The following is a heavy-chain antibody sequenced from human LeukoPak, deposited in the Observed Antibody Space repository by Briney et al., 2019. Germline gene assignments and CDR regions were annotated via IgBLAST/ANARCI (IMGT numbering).Heavy chain of an antibody. CDR3: ARGAERSGYGY. CDR2: ISSRSTYI. D-gene: IGHD3-22*01. CDR1: GFTFNNYS. J-gene: IGHJ4*02. V-gene: IGHV3-21*01. Sequence: GGSLRLSCVASGFTFNNYSMNWVRQAPGKGLEWVSSISSRSTYIYYADSLKGRFTISRDNAKNSPYLQMNSLRGEDTAVYYCARGAERSGYGYWGQGTLVTVAS.